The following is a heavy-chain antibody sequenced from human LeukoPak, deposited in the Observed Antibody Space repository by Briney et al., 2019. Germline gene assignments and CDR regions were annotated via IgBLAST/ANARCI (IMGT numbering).Heavy chain of an antibody. J-gene: IGHJ5*02. CDR2: IYYSGST. D-gene: IGHD3-10*01. Sequence: SETLSLTCTVSGGSISSSIYYWGWIRQPPGKGLEWIGSIYYSGSTYYNPSLKSRVTISTDTSKNQFSLKLSSVTAADTAVYYCARLYYYGSGSYLSWFDPWGQGTLVTVSS. CDR3: ARLYYYGSGSYLSWFDP. CDR1: GGSISSSIYY. V-gene: IGHV4-39*01.